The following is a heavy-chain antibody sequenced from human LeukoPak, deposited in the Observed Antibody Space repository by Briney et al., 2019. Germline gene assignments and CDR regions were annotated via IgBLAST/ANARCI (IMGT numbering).Heavy chain of an antibody. CDR1: GFTFSNAW. D-gene: IGHD3-10*01. CDR2: IKSKTDGGTT. CDR3: ARHGSITMVRGRLRYYYMDV. J-gene: IGHJ6*03. Sequence: PGGSLRLSCAASGFTFSNAWMSWVRQAPGKGLEWVGRIKSKTDGGTTDYAAPVKGRFTISRDDSKNTLYLQMNSLKTEDTAVYYCARHGSITMVRGRLRYYYMDVWGKGTTVTISS. V-gene: IGHV3-15*01.